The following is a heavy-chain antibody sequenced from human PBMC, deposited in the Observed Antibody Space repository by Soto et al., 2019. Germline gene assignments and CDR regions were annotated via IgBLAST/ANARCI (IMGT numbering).Heavy chain of an antibody. J-gene: IGHJ6*02. CDR1: GFTFSNAW. CDR2: IKSNTDGGTT. CDR3: TTRGITLIRGVPFQKPYYYGMDV. Sequence: EVQLVESGGSVVKPGGSLRLSCAASGFTFSNAWMSWVRQAPGKGLEWVGRIKSNTDGGTTDYAAPVKGRFTISRDDYKNTLYLQMNSLKTEDTAVYYCTTRGITLIRGVPFQKPYYYGMDVWGQGTTVTVSS. V-gene: IGHV3-15*01. D-gene: IGHD3-10*01.